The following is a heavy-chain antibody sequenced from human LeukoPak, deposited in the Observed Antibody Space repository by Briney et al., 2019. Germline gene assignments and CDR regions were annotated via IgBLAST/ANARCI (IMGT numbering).Heavy chain of an antibody. CDR3: ARDSPDPYYYYGMDV. V-gene: IGHV1-69*04. CDR1: GGTFSSYA. J-gene: IGHJ6*02. CDR2: IIPILGIA. Sequence: SVKVSCKASGGTFSSYAISWVRQAPGQGLEWMGRIIPILGIANYAQKLQGRVTITADKSTSTAYMELSSLRSEDTAVYYCARDSPDPYYYYGMDVWGQGTTVTVSS.